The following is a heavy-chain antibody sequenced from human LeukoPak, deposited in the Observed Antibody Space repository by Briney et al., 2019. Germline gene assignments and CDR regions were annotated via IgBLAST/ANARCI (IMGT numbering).Heavy chain of an antibody. V-gene: IGHV4-34*01. CDR3: ARESVTLYYFDY. J-gene: IGHJ4*02. CDR2: INLGGST. Sequence: SETLSLTCAVYGGSFSGYYWTWIRQPPGKGLEWIGEINLGGSTTYNPSLKSRVTISVDTSKNQFSLKLSSVTAADPAVYYCARESVTLYYFDYWGQGTLVTVSS. D-gene: IGHD3-16*02. CDR1: GGSFSGYY.